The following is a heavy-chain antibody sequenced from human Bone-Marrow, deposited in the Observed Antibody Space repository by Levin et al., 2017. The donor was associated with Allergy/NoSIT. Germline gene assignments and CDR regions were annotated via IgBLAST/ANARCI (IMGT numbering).Heavy chain of an antibody. J-gene: IGHJ2*01. D-gene: IGHD5-18*01. CDR2: MHSSGNP. V-gene: IGHV4-59*01. CDR3: ARGNGHTYGHYWYFDL. Sequence: SQTLSLTCTVSGVSIGSFYWNWFRLPPGKGLEWIAYMHSSGNPYYNPSLRSRVTTSVDTSKRQLSLKLRSVNAADTAVYYCARGNGHTYGHYWYFDLWGRGTLVTVSS. CDR1: GVSIGSFY.